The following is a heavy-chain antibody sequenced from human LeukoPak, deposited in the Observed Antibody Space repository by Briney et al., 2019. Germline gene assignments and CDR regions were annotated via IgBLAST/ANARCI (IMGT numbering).Heavy chain of an antibody. CDR3: ASLSGDLRRLQYFLYYYMDV. CDR1: GGSITSAVYY. D-gene: IGHD7-27*01. CDR2: TSYSGST. J-gene: IGHJ6*03. Sequence: SETLSLTCTVSGGSITSAVYYWGWIRQPPGKGLERIGSTSYSGSTYYNPSLRGRVTISIDTSKNQFSLNLSSVTAADTAVYYCASLSGDLRRLQYFLYYYMDVWGKGTTVTVSS. V-gene: IGHV4-39*07.